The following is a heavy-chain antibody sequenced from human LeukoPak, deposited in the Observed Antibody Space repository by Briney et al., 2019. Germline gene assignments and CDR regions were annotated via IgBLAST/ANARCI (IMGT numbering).Heavy chain of an antibody. CDR3: ARGDYDFWSGYYYRMYYFDY. J-gene: IGHJ4*02. CDR2: IYHSGST. CDR1: GYSISSGYY. D-gene: IGHD3-3*01. Sequence: PSETLSLTCTVSGYSISSGYYWGWIRQPPGKGLEWIGSIYHSGSTYYNPSLKGRVTISVDTSKNQFSLKLSSVTAADTAVYYCARGDYDFWSGYYYRMYYFDYWGQGTLATVSS. V-gene: IGHV4-38-2*02.